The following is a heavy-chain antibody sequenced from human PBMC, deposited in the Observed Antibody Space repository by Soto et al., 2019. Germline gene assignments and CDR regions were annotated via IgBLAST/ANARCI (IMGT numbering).Heavy chain of an antibody. J-gene: IGHJ4*02. Sequence: SETLSLTCTVSGGSISSGGYYWSWIRQHPGKGLEWIGYIYYSGSTYYNPSLKSRVTISVDTSKNQFSLKLSSVTAADTAVYYCARLATRYYFDYWGQGTLVTVSS. D-gene: IGHD1-1*01. CDR1: GGSISSGGYY. CDR3: ARLATRYYFDY. CDR2: IYYSGST. V-gene: IGHV4-31*03.